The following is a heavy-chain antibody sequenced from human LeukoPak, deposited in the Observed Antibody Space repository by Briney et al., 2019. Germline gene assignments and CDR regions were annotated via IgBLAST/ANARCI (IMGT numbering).Heavy chain of an antibody. D-gene: IGHD2-2*01. CDR3: ASLKEDIVAVPADYYYYYMDV. J-gene: IGHJ6*03. V-gene: IGHV4-59*01. Sequence: PSETLSLTCTVSGGSISSYYWSWLRQPPGKGLEWIGYIYYSGSANYNPSLKSRVTISGGTSKNQFSLKLSSVTAADTAVYYCASLKEDIVAVPADYYYYYMDVWGKGTTVTVSS. CDR1: GGSISSYY. CDR2: IYYSGSA.